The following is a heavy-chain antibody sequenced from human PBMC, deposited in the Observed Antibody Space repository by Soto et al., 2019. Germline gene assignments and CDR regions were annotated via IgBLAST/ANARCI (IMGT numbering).Heavy chain of an antibody. CDR1: GGSISSYY. Sequence: QVQLQESGQGLVKPSETLSLTCTVSGGSISSYYWTWIRQPPGKGLEWVGYVYYSGTTYYNPSLQCRVTISIDTSKNQFSLKVKSVTAADTAIYYCARAGSTWRYFFDYWGQGSLVTVSS. CDR2: VYYSGTT. V-gene: IGHV4-59*01. D-gene: IGHD6-6*01. CDR3: ARAGSTWRYFFDY. J-gene: IGHJ4*02.